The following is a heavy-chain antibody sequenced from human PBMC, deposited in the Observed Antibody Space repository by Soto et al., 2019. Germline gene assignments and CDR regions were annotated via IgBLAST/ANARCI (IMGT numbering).Heavy chain of an antibody. J-gene: IGHJ6*02. CDR1: GGTFSSYA. CDR2: IIPISGTA. Sequence: QVQLVQSGAEVKKPGSSVKVSCKASGGTFSSYAISWVRQAPGQGLEWMGGIIPISGTANYAQKFQGRVTITADESTSTAYMELSSLRSEDTAVYYCARSQGSCTSLEIYYYYYCGMDVWGQGTTVTVSS. D-gene: IGHD2-2*01. V-gene: IGHV1-69*01. CDR3: ARSQGSCTSLEIYYYYYCGMDV.